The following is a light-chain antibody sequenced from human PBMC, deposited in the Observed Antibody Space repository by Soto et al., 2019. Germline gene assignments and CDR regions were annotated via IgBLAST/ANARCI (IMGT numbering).Light chain of an antibody. CDR1: ESVVSNY. CDR3: QQRSNWLTWT. Sequence: EILLTQSPCTLSLSPGERATLSCRAIESVVSNYLAWYQLKPGQAPRLLIYDASNRATGIPARFSGSGSGTDFTLTISSIEQADVAVNYCQQRSNWLTWTFGQGTKVDIK. CDR2: DAS. J-gene: IGKJ1*01. V-gene: IGKV3-11*01.